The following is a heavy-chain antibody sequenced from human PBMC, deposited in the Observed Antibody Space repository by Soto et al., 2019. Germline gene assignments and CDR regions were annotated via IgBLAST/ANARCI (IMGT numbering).Heavy chain of an antibody. D-gene: IGHD4-4*01. Sequence: PSETLTLTCSVSGASIRSYSWHWIRQPPGKGLEWIGYVYVSDYTSYNSSLKNRVTISVDTSKSKFYLRMNSVTAADTAVYYCASAASNTGDFFYYNGMDVWGLGTTVTVSS. J-gene: IGHJ6*02. CDR2: VYVSDYT. CDR3: ASAASNTGDFFYYNGMDV. CDR1: GASIRSYS. V-gene: IGHV4-59*01.